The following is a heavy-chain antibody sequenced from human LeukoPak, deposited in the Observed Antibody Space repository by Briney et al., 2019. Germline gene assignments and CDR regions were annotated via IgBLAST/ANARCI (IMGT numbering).Heavy chain of an antibody. CDR2: ISWSSRSI. D-gene: IGHD3-3*01. V-gene: IGHV3-9*01. CDR3: ARDYDFWSGYYTHFDY. CDR1: GFTFDDYA. Sequence: PGGSLRLSCAASGFTFDDYAMHWVRQAPGKSLEWVSGISWSSRSIAYADSVKGRFTISRDNAKNSLYLQMNSLRAEDTAVYYCARDYDFWSGYYTHFDYWGQGTLVTVSS. J-gene: IGHJ4*02.